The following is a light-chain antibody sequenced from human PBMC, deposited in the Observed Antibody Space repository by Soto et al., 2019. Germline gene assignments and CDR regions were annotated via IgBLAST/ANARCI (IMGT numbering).Light chain of an antibody. CDR3: QQGYSNPRT. CDR2: AAS. V-gene: IGKV1-39*01. Sequence: DIQMTQSPSSLSASVGDRVTITCRASENIARYLNWYQQRPGKAPELLIIAASSLQSGVPSKFSGGGSGTDFTLTISSLQPEDFATYYCQQGYSNPRTFGQGTKVEIK. CDR1: ENIARY. J-gene: IGKJ1*01.